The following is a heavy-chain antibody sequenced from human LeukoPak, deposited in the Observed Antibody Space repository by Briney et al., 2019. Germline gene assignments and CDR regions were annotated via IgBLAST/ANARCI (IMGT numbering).Heavy chain of an antibody. J-gene: IGHJ4*02. Sequence: GGSLRLSCAASGFTVSSNYMSWVRQAPGKGPEWVSVIYSGGSTYYADSVKGRFTISRDNSKNTLYLQMNSLRAEDTAVYYCAKDPKDTYGYWGQGTLVTVSS. D-gene: IGHD4-17*01. CDR1: GFTVSSNY. CDR3: AKDPKDTYGY. V-gene: IGHV3-66*02. CDR2: IYSGGST.